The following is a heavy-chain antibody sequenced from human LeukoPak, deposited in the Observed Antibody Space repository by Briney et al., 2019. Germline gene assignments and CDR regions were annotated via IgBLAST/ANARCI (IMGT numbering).Heavy chain of an antibody. CDR3: ARVSRVVGATWDY. CDR1: GFTFSSHW. V-gene: IGHV3-7*01. Sequence: GGSLRLSCAASGFTFSSHWMSWVRQAPGKGLEWVANIKQDGSEKYYVDSVKGRFTISRDNAKNALYLQRNSLRAEDTAVYHCARVSRVVGATWDYWGQGTLVTVSS. CDR2: IKQDGSEK. D-gene: IGHD1-26*01. J-gene: IGHJ4*02.